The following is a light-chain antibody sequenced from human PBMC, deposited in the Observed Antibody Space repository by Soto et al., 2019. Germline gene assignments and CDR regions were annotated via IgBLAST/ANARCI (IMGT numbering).Light chain of an antibody. CDR1: GSDIGAYNY. V-gene: IGLV2-8*01. Sequence: QSALTQPPSASGSPGQSVTISCTGTGSDIGAYNYVSWYQQYPGKAPKVMIYDVIKRPSGVPDRCSGSKSGNTASLTVSGLRADDEAGYYCSLFVGGDRFDVIFGGGTQLTVL. CDR2: DVI. CDR3: SLFVGGDRFDVI. J-gene: IGLJ2*01.